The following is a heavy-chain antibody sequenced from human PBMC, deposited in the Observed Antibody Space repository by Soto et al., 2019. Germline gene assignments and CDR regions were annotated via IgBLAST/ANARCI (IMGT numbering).Heavy chain of an antibody. Sequence: SETLSLTCTVSGGSISSYYWSWLRQPPGKGLEWIGYIYYSGSTNYNPSLKSRVTISVDTCKNQFSLKLSSVTAADTAVYYCARGGYYHSSGYPWLDPCGQGTLVTVSS. CDR2: IYYSGST. J-gene: IGHJ5*02. CDR3: ARGGYYHSSGYPWLDP. D-gene: IGHD3-22*01. V-gene: IGHV4-59*01. CDR1: GGSISSYY.